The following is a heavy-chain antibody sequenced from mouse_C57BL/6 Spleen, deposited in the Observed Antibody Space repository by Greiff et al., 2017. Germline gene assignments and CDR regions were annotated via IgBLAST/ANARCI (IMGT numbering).Heavy chain of an antibody. V-gene: IGHV1-63*01. CDR3: ARGGYYGSSYDFDY. J-gene: IGHJ2*01. CDR1: GYTFTHYW. D-gene: IGHD1-1*01. CDR2: IYPGGGYT. Sequence: ESGAELVRPGTSVKMSCMASGYTFTHYWIGWAKQRPGHGLEWIGDIYPGGGYTNYNEKFKGKATLTADKASSTAYMQFSSLTSEDSAIYYCARGGYYGSSYDFDYWGQGTTLTVSS.